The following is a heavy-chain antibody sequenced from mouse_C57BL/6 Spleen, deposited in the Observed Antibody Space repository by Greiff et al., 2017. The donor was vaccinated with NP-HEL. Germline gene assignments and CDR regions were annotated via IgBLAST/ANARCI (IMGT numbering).Heavy chain of an antibody. V-gene: IGHV1-22*01. CDR3: ARWGDDYDWFAY. CDR1: GYTFTDYN. Sequence: VQLQQSGPELVKPGASVKMSCKASGYTFTDYNMHWVKQSHGKSLEWIGYINPNNGGTSYNQKFKGKATLTVNKSSSTAYMELRSLTSEDSAVYYCARWGDDYDWFAYWGQGTLVTVSA. D-gene: IGHD2-4*01. J-gene: IGHJ3*01. CDR2: INPNNGGT.